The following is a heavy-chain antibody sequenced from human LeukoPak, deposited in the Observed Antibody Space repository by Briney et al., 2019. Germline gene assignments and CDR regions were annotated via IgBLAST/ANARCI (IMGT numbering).Heavy chain of an antibody. CDR2: ISSSSSTI. Sequence: GGSLRLSCAASGFTFSSYSMNWVRQAPGKGLEWVSYISSSSSTIYYADSVKGRFTISRDNAKNSLYLQMNSLRVEDTAVYYCARSPWGDSSGPYYFDYWGQGTLVTVSS. CDR1: GFTFSSYS. CDR3: ARSPWGDSSGPYYFDY. V-gene: IGHV3-48*01. D-gene: IGHD6-25*01. J-gene: IGHJ4*02.